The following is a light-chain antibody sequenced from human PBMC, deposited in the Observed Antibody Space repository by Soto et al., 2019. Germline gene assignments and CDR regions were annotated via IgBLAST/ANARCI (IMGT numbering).Light chain of an antibody. Sequence: QSVLTQPPSVSGAPGQRVTISCTGSRSNIGAGYDVHWYQQLPGTAPKLLIFDNSNRPSGVPDRFSGSKSGTSASLAITGLQAEDEADYYCQSYDNSLGGYVFGTGTKLTVL. CDR2: DNS. J-gene: IGLJ1*01. CDR1: RSNIGAGYD. V-gene: IGLV1-40*01. CDR3: QSYDNSLGGYV.